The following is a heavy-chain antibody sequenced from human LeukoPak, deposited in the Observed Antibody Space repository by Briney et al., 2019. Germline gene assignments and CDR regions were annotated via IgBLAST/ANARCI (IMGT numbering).Heavy chain of an antibody. V-gene: IGHV3-7*01. D-gene: IGHD3-3*01. CDR2: IKQDGNEK. Sequence: GGSLRLSCAASGFTFSNYWMSWVRQAPGKGLEWVANIKQDGNEKYYVDSVKGRFTISRDNAKNSLYLQMNSLRAEDTAVYYCAREASSFWSAPWRAFDIWGQGTMVTVSS. CDR3: AREASSFWSAPWRAFDI. CDR1: GFTFSNYW. J-gene: IGHJ3*02.